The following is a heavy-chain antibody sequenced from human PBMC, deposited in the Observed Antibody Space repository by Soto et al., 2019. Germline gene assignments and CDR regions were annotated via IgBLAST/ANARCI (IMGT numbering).Heavy chain of an antibody. J-gene: IGHJ2*01. CDR3: ASLYCGGDCSDWYFDL. CDR1: GYTFTSYG. D-gene: IGHD2-21*02. V-gene: IGHV1-18*01. CDR2: ISAYNGNT. Sequence: QVQLVQSGAEVKKPGASVKVSCKASGYTFTSYGISWVRQAPGQGLEWMGWISAYNGNTNYAQKRQGRVTMTTDTSTSTADMELRGLRSDDTAVYYCASLYCGGDCSDWYFDLWGRGTLVTVSS.